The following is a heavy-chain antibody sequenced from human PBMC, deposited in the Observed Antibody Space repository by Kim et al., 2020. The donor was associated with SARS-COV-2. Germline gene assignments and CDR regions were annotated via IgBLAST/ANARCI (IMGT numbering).Heavy chain of an antibody. V-gene: IGHV3-53*01. CDR3: AREGYIDKFDY. CDR2: IYSGGST. CDR1: GFTVSSNY. Sequence: GGSLRLSCAASGFTVSSNYMSWVRQAPGKGLEWVSVIYSGGSTYYADSVKGRFTISRDNSKNTLYLQMNSLRAEDTAVYYCAREGYIDKFDYWGQGTLVTVSS. D-gene: IGHD5-12*01. J-gene: IGHJ4*02.